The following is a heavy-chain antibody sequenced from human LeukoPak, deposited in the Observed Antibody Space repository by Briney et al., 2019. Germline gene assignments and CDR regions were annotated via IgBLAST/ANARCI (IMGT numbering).Heavy chain of an antibody. D-gene: IGHD3-22*01. V-gene: IGHV1-18*01. CDR3: ARDGLNYYDSSGYYGLDAFDI. J-gene: IGHJ3*02. Sequence: ASVKVSCKASGYTFTSYGISWVRQAPGQGLEWMGWISAYNGNKNYAQKLQGRVTMTTDTSTSTAYMELRSLRSDDTAVYYCARDGLNYYDSSGYYGLDAFDIWGQGTMVAVSS. CDR2: ISAYNGNK. CDR1: GYTFTSYG.